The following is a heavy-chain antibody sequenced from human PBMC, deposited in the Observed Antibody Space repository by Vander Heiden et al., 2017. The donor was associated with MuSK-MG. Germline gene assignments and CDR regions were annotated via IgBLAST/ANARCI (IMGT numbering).Heavy chain of an antibody. CDR3: ARDGGPKAGAGQEYVDL. V-gene: IGHV3-48*03. CDR2: ISSRGSAM. CDR1: GFTFRPSE. J-gene: IGHJ2*01. D-gene: IGHD6-19*01. Sequence: EVQLVASGGGLVQPGGSLRLSCGDSGFTFRPSEMNWVRQGPGKGVEGGSSISSRGSAMFHADSVRGRLTISRDNAKNSLYLQMNSLKTEDTGVYYCARDGGPKAGAGQEYVDLGGRGTLVTVSS.